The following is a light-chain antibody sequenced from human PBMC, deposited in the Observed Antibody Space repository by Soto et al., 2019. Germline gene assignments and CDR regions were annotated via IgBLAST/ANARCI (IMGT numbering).Light chain of an antibody. CDR2: ENN. V-gene: IGLV1-51*02. Sequence: QSVLTQPPSVSAAPGQKVTISCSGSSSNIGNNYVSWYQQLPGTAPKLLIYENNKRPSGIPDRFSGSKSGTSATLGITGLQTGDEADYYCGTWDSSLSAEWVFGGGTQLTVL. CDR1: SSNIGNNY. J-gene: IGLJ3*02. CDR3: GTWDSSLSAEWV.